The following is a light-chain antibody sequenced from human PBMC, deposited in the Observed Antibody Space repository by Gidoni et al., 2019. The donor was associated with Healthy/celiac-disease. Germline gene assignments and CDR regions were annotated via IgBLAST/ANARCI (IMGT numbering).Light chain of an antibody. J-gene: IGKJ3*01. CDR2: GAS. CDR3: QQYGSSLFT. V-gene: IGKV3-20*01. CDR1: QSVSSSY. Sequence: EIVLTQSPGTLSLSPGERATLSCRASQSVSSSYLAWYQQKPGQAPRLLIYGASSRATGIPDRFSGSGSGTDFTLTISRLEPEDFGVYYCQQYGSSLFTFGPXTKVDIK.